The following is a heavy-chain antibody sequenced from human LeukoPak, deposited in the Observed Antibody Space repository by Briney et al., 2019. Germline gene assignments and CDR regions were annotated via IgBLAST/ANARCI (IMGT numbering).Heavy chain of an antibody. V-gene: IGHV3-48*04. CDR2: ISSSSSTM. J-gene: IGHJ4*02. CDR3: AGRVGATWVDY. CDR1: GFTFSDNS. D-gene: IGHD1-26*01. Sequence: GGYLRLSCAASGFTFSDNSMNWVRQAPGKGLEWLSYISSSSSTMYYADSVKGRFTISRDNAKNSLYLQMNSLRAEDTAVYYCAGRVGATWVDYWGQGTLVTVSS.